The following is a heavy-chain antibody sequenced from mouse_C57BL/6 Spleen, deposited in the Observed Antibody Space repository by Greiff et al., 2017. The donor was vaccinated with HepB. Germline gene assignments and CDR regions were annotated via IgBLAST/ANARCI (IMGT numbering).Heavy chain of an antibody. CDR3: ARRDGYFYFDY. V-gene: IGHV1-53*01. CDR1: GYTFTSYW. Sequence: QVHVKQPGTELVKPGASVKLSCKASGYTFTSYWMHWVKQRPGQGLEWIGNINPSNGGTNYNEKFKSKATLTVDKSSSTAYMQLSSLTSEDSAVYYCARRDGYFYFDYWGQGTTLTVSS. D-gene: IGHD2-3*01. J-gene: IGHJ2*01. CDR2: INPSNGGT.